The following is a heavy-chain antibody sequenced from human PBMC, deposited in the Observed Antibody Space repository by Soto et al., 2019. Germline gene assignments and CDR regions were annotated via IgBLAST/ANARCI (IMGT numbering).Heavy chain of an antibody. D-gene: IGHD1-20*01. CDR3: VRSHGSRTGINWFDP. Sequence: GASVKVSCKASGYTFTRYGIHWVRQAPGQRLEWVGWINAANGDTKYSPKFQGRVTITRDTSASTAYMELSRLRSEDTAVYYCVRSHGSRTGINWFDPWGKGTMVTASS. V-gene: IGHV1-3*01. CDR1: GYTFTRYG. CDR2: INAANGDT. J-gene: IGHJ5*02.